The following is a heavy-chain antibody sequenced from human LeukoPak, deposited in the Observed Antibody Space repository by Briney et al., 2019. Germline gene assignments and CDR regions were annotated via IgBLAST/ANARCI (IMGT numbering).Heavy chain of an antibody. J-gene: IGHJ4*02. CDR2: IYYSGGT. Sequence: SETLSLTCTVSGGSISSYYWSWIRQPPGRGLEWIGYIYYSGGTNYNPSLKSRVTISVDTSKNQFSLKLSSVTAADTAVYYCARAGFGEFFDYWGQGTLATVSS. V-gene: IGHV4-59*01. CDR1: GGSISSYY. CDR3: ARAGFGEFFDY. D-gene: IGHD3-10*01.